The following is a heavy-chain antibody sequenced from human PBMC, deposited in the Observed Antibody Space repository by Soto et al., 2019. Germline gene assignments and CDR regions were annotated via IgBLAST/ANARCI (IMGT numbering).Heavy chain of an antibody. CDR1: GFTFSSYA. J-gene: IGHJ6*02. Sequence: EGQLLESGGGLVQPGGALRLSCAASGFTFSSYAMSWVRQAPGKRLEWVSVIRSSGDRTYYADSVKGRFTISRDNSNNTLYIQMNSLRSEDTAVYYCAKQQGPGSPYYYAMDVWGQGTTVTVSS. CDR2: IRSSGDRT. V-gene: IGHV3-23*01. CDR3: AKQQGPGSPYYYAMDV.